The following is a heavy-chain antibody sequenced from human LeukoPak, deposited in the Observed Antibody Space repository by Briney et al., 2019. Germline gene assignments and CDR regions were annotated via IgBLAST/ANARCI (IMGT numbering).Heavy chain of an antibody. D-gene: IGHD3-22*01. CDR1: DGSIRGYY. Sequence: NPSETLSLTCTVSDGSIRGYYWTWLRQPPGKGLEGIGYFYYSGTTNYNPSLKSPVAISLDTSNSQFSLKVSSVTAADTAVYSCARAKGGGSGFFDYWGQGTLVTVSS. J-gene: IGHJ4*02. CDR2: FYYSGTT. CDR3: ARAKGGGSGFFDY. V-gene: IGHV4-59*01.